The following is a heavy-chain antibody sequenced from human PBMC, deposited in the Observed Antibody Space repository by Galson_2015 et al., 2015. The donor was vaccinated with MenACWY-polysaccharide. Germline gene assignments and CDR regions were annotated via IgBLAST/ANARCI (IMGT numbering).Heavy chain of an antibody. CDR2: INPNSGGT. Sequence: QSGAEVKKPGESLKVSCKASGYTFTGYYMHWVRQAPGQGLEWMGRINPNSGGTNYAQKFQGRVTVTRDTSISTAYMELSRLRSDDTAVYYCARDPMVRGVRYYYYGMDVWGQGTTVTVSS. CDR3: ARDPMVRGVRYYYYGMDV. CDR1: GYTFTGYY. V-gene: IGHV1-2*06. D-gene: IGHD3-10*01. J-gene: IGHJ6*02.